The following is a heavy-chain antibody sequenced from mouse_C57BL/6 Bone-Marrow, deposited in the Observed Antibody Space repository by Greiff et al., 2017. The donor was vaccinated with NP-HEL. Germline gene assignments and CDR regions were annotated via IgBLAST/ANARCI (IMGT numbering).Heavy chain of an antibody. Sequence: VQLQQPGAELVMPGASVKLSCKASGYTFTSYWMHWVKQRPGQGLEWIGEIDPSDSYTNYNQKFKGKSTLTVDKSSSTAYMQLSSLTSEDSAVYYCARKGYYYYGSKYYYAMDYWGQGTSVTVSS. J-gene: IGHJ4*01. D-gene: IGHD1-1*01. CDR3: ARKGYYYYGSKYYYAMDY. V-gene: IGHV1-69*01. CDR2: IDPSDSYT. CDR1: GYTFTSYW.